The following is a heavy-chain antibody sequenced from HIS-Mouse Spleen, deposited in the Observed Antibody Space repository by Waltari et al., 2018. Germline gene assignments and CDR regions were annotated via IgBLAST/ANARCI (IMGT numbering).Heavy chain of an antibody. V-gene: IGHV3-30*01. Sequence: TISRDNSKNTLYLQMNSLRAEDTAVYYCARCPFTNGVCYDAFDIWGQGTMVTVSS. D-gene: IGHD2-8*01. CDR3: ARCPFTNGVCYDAFDI. J-gene: IGHJ3*02.